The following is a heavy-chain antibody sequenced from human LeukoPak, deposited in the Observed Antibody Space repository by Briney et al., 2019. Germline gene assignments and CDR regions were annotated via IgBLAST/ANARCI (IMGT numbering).Heavy chain of an antibody. V-gene: IGHV3-21*01. CDR1: GFTFSSYS. CDR3: ASSWVPAADYYYYGMDV. CDR2: ISSSSSYI. J-gene: IGHJ6*04. Sequence: GGSLRLSCAASGFTFSSYSMNWVRQAPGKGLEWVSSISSSSSYIYYADSVKGRFTISRDNAKNSLYLQMNSLRAEDTAVYYCASSWVPAADYYYYGMDVWGKGTTVTVSS. D-gene: IGHD2-2*01.